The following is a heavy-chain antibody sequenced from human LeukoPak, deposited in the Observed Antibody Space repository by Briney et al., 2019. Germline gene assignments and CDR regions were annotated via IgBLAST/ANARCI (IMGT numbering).Heavy chain of an antibody. V-gene: IGHV3-7*01. D-gene: IGHD2-15*01. Sequence: PGGSLRLSCEASGFTFSTYWMSWVRQAPGKGLEWVANIKQDGSEKYYVDSVKGRFTISRDNAKNSLFLQMNSLRAEDTAVYYCARDYCSGPKCYFIDYWGQGALVTVSS. CDR3: ARDYCSGPKCYFIDY. CDR2: IKQDGSEK. CDR1: GFTFSTYW. J-gene: IGHJ4*02.